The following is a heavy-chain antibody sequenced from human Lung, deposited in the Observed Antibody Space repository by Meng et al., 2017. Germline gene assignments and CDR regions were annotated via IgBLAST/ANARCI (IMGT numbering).Heavy chain of an antibody. CDR2: ISSSGNTM. D-gene: IGHD5-18*01. CDR3: ARGIQIWQY. J-gene: IGHJ4*02. CDR1: RFTFSDYY. Sequence: VEVMESGGGLVQPGGSLRLSCAASRFTFSDYYMSWIRQAPGKGLEWISYISSSGNTMYYADSVKGRFTISRDNAKNSLYLQMNNLRAEDTAVYYCARGIQIWQYWGQGTLVTVSS. V-gene: IGHV3-11*01.